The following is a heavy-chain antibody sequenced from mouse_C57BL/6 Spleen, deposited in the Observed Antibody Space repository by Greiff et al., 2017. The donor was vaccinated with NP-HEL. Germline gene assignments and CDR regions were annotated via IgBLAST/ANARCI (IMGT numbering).Heavy chain of an antibody. CDR3: ASPSSGYDAMDY. CDR2: INPSTGGT. V-gene: IGHV1-42*01. J-gene: IGHJ4*01. Sequence: EVKLMESGPELVKPGASVKISCKASGYSFTGYYMNWVKQSPEKSLEWIGEINPSTGGTTYNQKFKAKATLTVDKSSSTAYMQLKSLTSEDSAVYYCASPSSGYDAMDYWGQGTSVTVSS. CDR1: GYSFTGYY. D-gene: IGHD3-2*02.